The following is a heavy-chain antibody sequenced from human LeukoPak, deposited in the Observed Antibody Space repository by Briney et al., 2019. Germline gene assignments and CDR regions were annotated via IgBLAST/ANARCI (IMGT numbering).Heavy chain of an antibody. CDR1: GYTFTGYY. Sequence: ASVKVSCKASGYTFTGYYMHWVRQAPGQGLEWMGWTNPNSGGTNYAQKFQGRVTMTRDTSISTAYMELSRLRSDDTAVYYCARDLRGLGGAMVRGVIRVVNYWGQGTLVTVSS. CDR2: TNPNSGGT. J-gene: IGHJ4*02. D-gene: IGHD3-10*01. CDR3: ARDLRGLGGAMVRGVIRVVNY. V-gene: IGHV1-2*02.